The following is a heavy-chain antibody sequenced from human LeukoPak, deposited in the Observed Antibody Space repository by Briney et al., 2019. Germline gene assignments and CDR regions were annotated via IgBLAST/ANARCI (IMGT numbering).Heavy chain of an antibody. Sequence: GGSLRLSCTVSGFTVSSNYMNWVRQAPGKGLEWVSIIYSGGSTDYADSVKGRFTISRDNSKNTLYLQMNSLRAEDTAVYYCARAATVTAESAFGYWGQGTLVTVSS. CDR1: GFTVSSNY. J-gene: IGHJ4*02. D-gene: IGHD4-17*01. CDR3: ARAATVTAESAFGY. CDR2: IYSGGST. V-gene: IGHV3-66*01.